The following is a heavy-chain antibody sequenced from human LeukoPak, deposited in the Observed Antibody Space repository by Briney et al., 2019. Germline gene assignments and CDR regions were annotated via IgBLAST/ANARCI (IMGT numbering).Heavy chain of an antibody. V-gene: IGHV4-30-4*08. CDR3: ARQRASYGPYNWFDP. CDR2: IYYSGST. Sequence: PSETLSLTCTVSGDSISGGDYYWSWIRQPSGKGLEWIGYIYYSGSTYYNPSLKSRVTISVDTSKNQFSLKVRSVTAAGTAVYYCARQRASYGPYNWFDPWGQGTLVTVSS. D-gene: IGHD4-17*01. CDR1: GDSISGGDYY. J-gene: IGHJ5*02.